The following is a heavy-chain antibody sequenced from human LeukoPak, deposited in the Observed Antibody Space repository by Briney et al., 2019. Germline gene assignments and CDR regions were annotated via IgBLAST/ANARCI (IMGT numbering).Heavy chain of an antibody. J-gene: IGHJ6*02. CDR1: GFTFSRYW. Sequence: GGTLRLSCVVSGFTFSRYWMTWVRQAPGKGLEWVANIKEDGREKYYMDSVQGRFSISRDNAKNSLYLQMNSLRAEDTAVYYCARWGPHCTGGDCHLYFYGMDVWGQGTTVAVSS. V-gene: IGHV3-7*04. CDR2: IKEDGREK. CDR3: ARWGPHCTGGDCHLYFYGMDV. D-gene: IGHD2-8*02.